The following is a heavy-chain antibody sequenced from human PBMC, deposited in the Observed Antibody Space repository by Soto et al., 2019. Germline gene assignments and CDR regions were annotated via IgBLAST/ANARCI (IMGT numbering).Heavy chain of an antibody. V-gene: IGHV3-9*01. J-gene: IGHJ5*02. CDR3: AKERSAAAGTNGFGGWFDP. CDR2: ISWNSGSI. D-gene: IGHD6-13*01. Sequence: GGSLSLSCAASGFTFDDYAMHWVRQAPGKGLEWVSGISWNSGSIGYADSVTGRFTISRDNAKNSRYLQMNRLRAEDTALYYCAKERSAAAGTNGFGGWFDPWGQGTLGTVSS. CDR1: GFTFDDYA.